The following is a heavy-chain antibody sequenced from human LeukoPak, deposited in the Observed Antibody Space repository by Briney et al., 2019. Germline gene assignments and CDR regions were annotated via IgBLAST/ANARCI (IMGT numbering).Heavy chain of an antibody. CDR1: GFSFSPYD. CDR3: ARDRAIQLWLFEAFDI. CDR2: IGTAGDT. V-gene: IGHV3-13*01. D-gene: IGHD5-18*01. Sequence: GGSLRLSCAASGFSFSPYDMHWVRQTTGKGLEWVSAIGTAGDTYYTGSVKGRFTISRDNAKNSLYLQMNSLRAEDTAVYYCARDRAIQLWLFEAFDIWGQGTMVTVSS. J-gene: IGHJ3*02.